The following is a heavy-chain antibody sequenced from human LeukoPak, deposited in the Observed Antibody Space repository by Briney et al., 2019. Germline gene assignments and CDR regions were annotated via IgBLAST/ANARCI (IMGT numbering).Heavy chain of an antibody. D-gene: IGHD3-22*01. V-gene: IGHV1-69*04. CDR2: IIPILGIA. CDR1: GGTFSSYA. Sequence: SVKVSCKASGGTFSSYAISWVRQAPGQGLEWMGRIIPILGIANYAQKFQGRVTITADKSTSTAYMELSSLRSEDTAVYYCASRQYYYDSSGLVPSDGDYWGQGTLVTVSS. CDR3: ASRQYYYDSSGLVPSDGDY. J-gene: IGHJ4*02.